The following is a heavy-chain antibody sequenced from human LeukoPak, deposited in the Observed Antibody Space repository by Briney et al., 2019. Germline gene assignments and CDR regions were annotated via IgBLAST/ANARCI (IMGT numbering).Heavy chain of an antibody. D-gene: IGHD6-13*01. V-gene: IGHV3-74*01. CDR1: GFTFTTSW. CDR3: ARDQSSSTWHRGAFDV. CDR2: IESDGIST. Sequence: PGGSLRLSCAASGFTFTTSWMHWVRQAPGKGLVWVSRIESDGISTTYADSVKGRFTISRDNAKNTLYLQMNSLRAEDTAVYYCARDQSSSTWHRGAFDVWGQGTMVSVSS. J-gene: IGHJ3*01.